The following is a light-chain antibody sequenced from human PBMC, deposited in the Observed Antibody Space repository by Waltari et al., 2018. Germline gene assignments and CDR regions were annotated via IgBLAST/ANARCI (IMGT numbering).Light chain of an antibody. V-gene: IGLV1-51*02. Sequence: QSVLTQPPSVSAAPGQRVTISCSGGHSNLGNNYVSWYRQFPGTAPKLLIYEDSGRPSGVPVRFSGSKSGTSATLDITGLQAGDEADYYCGTWDSSLSGAVFGGGTHLTVL. CDR1: HSNLGNNY. CDR3: GTWDSSLSGAV. J-gene: IGLJ7*01. CDR2: EDS.